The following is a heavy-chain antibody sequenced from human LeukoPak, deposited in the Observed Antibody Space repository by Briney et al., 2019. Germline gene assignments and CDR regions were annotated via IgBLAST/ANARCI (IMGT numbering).Heavy chain of an antibody. V-gene: IGHV4-4*07. J-gene: IGHJ2*01. Sequence: SETLSLTCAVSGDSISTNCWTWIRQPAGKGLEWIGRVCTSGITNYNPSLESRVTMSLDTSKKQFSLRLTSVTAADTAVYYCARDVPGMSGVWFFDLWGRGTLVTVSS. D-gene: IGHD3-10*01. CDR1: GDSISTNC. CDR3: ARDVPGMSGVWFFDL. CDR2: VCTSGIT.